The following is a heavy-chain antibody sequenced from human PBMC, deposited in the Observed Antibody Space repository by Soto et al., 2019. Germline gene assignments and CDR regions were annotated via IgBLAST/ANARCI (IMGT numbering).Heavy chain of an antibody. CDR1: GYTFSNYW. CDR2: VDASDSYT. J-gene: IGHJ4*02. D-gene: IGHD1-1*01. CDR3: TRQNCVSCASEY. V-gene: IGHV5-10-1*01. Sequence: PGESLKISCKGFGYTFSNYWINWVRQMPGKGLEWMGRVDASDSYTNYSPSFQGLVTISVDKSIRTAYLQWSSVKASDTAMYYCTRQNCVSCASEYWGQGALVTVSS.